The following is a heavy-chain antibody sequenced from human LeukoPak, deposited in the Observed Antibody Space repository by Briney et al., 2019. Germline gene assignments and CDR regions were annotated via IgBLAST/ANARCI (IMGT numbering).Heavy chain of an antibody. V-gene: IGHV1-18*01. Sequence: GASVKVSCKASGYTFTSYGISWVRQAPGQGLEWMGWISAYNGNTNYAQKLQGRVTMTTDTSTSTAYMELRSLRSDDTAVYYCARDTGMIVVVMPRGGAFDIWGQGTMVTVSS. D-gene: IGHD3-22*01. J-gene: IGHJ3*02. CDR2: ISAYNGNT. CDR1: GYTFTSYG. CDR3: ARDTGMIVVVMPRGGAFDI.